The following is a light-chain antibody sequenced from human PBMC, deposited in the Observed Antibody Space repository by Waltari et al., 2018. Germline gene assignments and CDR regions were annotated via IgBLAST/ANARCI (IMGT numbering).Light chain of an antibody. CDR1: QSVTTN. CDR3: HQYNDGPPFN. Sequence: EIVMTQSPASLSVSPGERAIFSCRASQSVTTNVAWYQQKPGQPPRLLIYGASTRAPDIPARFSGSGSGTEFTLTITSPQSEDFGVYYCHQYNDGPPFNFGQGTKLEIK. CDR2: GAS. J-gene: IGKJ2*01. V-gene: IGKV3-15*01.